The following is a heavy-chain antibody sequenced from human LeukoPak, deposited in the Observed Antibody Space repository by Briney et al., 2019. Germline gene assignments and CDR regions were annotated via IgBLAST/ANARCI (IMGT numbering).Heavy chain of an antibody. CDR2: IYHSGST. D-gene: IGHD1-7*01. J-gene: IGHJ6*03. CDR1: GYSISSGYY. V-gene: IGHV4-38-2*02. CDR3: ARGNWNYYFDYYYMDV. Sequence: SETLSLTCTVSGYSISSGYYWGWIRQPPGKGLEWIGSIYHSGSTYYNPSLKSRVTISVDTSKNQFSLKLSSVTTADTAVYYCARGNWNYYFDYYYMDVWGTGTTVTVFS.